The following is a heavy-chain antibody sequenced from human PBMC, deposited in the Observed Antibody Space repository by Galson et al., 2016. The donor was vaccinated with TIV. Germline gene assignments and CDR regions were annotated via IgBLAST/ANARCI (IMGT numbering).Heavy chain of an antibody. CDR2: IIPIFGMT. D-gene: IGHD5-18*01. V-gene: IGHV1-69*13. J-gene: IGHJ6*02. CDR1: GGTFSGYA. Sequence: SVKVSCKASGGTFSGYAISWVRQAPGQGLEWMGGIIPIFGMTNYAQKFQGRVTITADESTSTIYMELSNLRSADTADYFCARALDTSTNTAYFYYYGLDVWGQGTTVTVSS. CDR3: ARALDTSTNTAYFYYYGLDV.